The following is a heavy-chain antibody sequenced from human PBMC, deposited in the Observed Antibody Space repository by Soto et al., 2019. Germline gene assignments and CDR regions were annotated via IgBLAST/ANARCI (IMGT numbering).Heavy chain of an antibody. CDR3: ASVHEIEYSYGSRVSFDF. CDR1: GASISSSHW. D-gene: IGHD3-10*01. Sequence: QVQLRESGPGLVKPSGTLSLTCAVSGASISSSHWWSWVRQSPGKGLEWIGEVYHSGSTNYNPSFKSLVTISVYKSKNQFSLTLKYVTAADTALYYCASVHEIEYSYGSRVSFDFWGQGTVVTVSS. J-gene: IGHJ3*01. CDR2: VYHSGST. V-gene: IGHV4-4*02.